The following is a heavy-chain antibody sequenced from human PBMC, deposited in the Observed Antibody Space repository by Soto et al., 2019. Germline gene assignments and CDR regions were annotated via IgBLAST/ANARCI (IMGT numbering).Heavy chain of an antibody. J-gene: IGHJ3*02. CDR3: ARGTGDPPPDAFDI. Sequence: GGSLRLSCAASGFTFDDYGMSWVRQAPGKGLEWVSGINWNGGSTGYADSVKGRFTISRDNAKNSLYLQMNSLRAEDTALYHCARGTGDPPPDAFDIWGQGTMVTVSS. D-gene: IGHD7-27*01. CDR2: INWNGGST. CDR1: GFTFDDYG. V-gene: IGHV3-20*01.